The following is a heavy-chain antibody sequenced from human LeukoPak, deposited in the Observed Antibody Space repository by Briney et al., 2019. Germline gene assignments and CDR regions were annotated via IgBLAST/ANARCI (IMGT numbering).Heavy chain of an antibody. V-gene: IGHV3-48*01. J-gene: IGHJ6*03. CDR2: ISSSSSTI. Sequence: PGGSLRLSCAASGFTFSSYSMNWVRQAPGKGLEWVSYISSSSSTIYYADSVKGRFTISRDNSKNTLYLQMNSLRAEDTAVYYCARAFTVTSWRVYYYYYMDVWGKGTTVTVSS. CDR1: GFTFSSYS. D-gene: IGHD4-17*01. CDR3: ARAFTVTSWRVYYYYYMDV.